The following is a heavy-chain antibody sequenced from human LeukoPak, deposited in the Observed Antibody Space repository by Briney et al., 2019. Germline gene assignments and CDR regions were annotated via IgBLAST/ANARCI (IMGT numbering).Heavy chain of an antibody. V-gene: IGHV1-3*01. D-gene: IGHD6-19*01. CDR1: GYTFTSYA. CDR2: INAGNSNT. J-gene: IGHJ4*02. CDR3: ARDYSSGWSFDY. Sequence: EASVKVSCKASGYTFTSYAMHWVRQAPGQRLEWMGWINAGNSNTKYSQKFQGRVTITRDTSASTAYMELSSLRSEDTAVYYCARDYSSGWSFDYWGQGTLVTVSS.